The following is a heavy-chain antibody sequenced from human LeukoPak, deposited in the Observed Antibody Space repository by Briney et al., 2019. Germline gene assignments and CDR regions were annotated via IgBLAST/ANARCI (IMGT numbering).Heavy chain of an antibody. CDR1: GGSFSGYY. J-gene: IGHJ4*02. Sequence: PSETLSLTCAVYGGSFSGYYWSWIRQPPGKGLEWIGEINHSGSTNYSPSLKSRVTISVDTSKNQFSLKLSSVTAADTAVYYCARDRGIAARLYYFDYWGQGTLVTVSS. CDR2: INHSGST. V-gene: IGHV4-34*01. CDR3: ARDRGIAARLYYFDY. D-gene: IGHD6-6*01.